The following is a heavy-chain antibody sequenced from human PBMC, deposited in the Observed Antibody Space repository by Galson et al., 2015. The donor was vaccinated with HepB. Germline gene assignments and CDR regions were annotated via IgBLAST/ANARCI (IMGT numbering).Heavy chain of an antibody. Sequence: SLRLSCAASGFPFKNYAMNWVRQAPGKGLEWVTALSYDGINKYYADSVMGRFTIPRDNSKHMLYLQMSSLRAEDTAVYYCARAKSYHDTTGYYLPVGAFDIWGQGTTVSVSS. CDR1: GFPFKNYA. CDR3: ARAKSYHDTTGYYLPVGAFDI. D-gene: IGHD3-9*01. CDR2: LSYDGINK. V-gene: IGHV3-30-3*01. J-gene: IGHJ3*02.